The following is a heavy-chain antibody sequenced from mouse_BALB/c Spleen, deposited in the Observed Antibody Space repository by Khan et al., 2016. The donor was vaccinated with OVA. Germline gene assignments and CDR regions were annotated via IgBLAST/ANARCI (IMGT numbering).Heavy chain of an antibody. Sequence: EVQRVESGGDLVKPGGSLKLSCAASGFTFSTYGMSWVRQTPDKRLEWVATVSNGGGYTYYPDSVKGRFTISRDNAKNTLYLQMSGLKSEDTAMFYCTRLAYYYDSEGFAYWGQGTLVTVSA. CDR1: GFTFSTYG. D-gene: IGHD1-1*01. J-gene: IGHJ3*01. CDR2: VSNGGGYT. CDR3: TRLAYYYDSEGFAY. V-gene: IGHV5-6*01.